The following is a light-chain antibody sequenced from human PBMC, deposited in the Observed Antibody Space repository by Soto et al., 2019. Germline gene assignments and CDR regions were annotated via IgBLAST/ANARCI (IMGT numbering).Light chain of an antibody. J-gene: IGLJ2*01. CDR1: STDVGGYNY. CDR2: EVT. CDR3: VTWDGNLSAGV. V-gene: IGLV2-8*01. Sequence: QSVLTQPPSASGSPGQSVTISCTGSSTDVGGYNYVSWYQQHPGKAPKLMIYEVTQRPSGIPDRFSGSKSGTSATLGITGLQTGDEADYYCVTWDGNLSAGVFGGGTKLTVL.